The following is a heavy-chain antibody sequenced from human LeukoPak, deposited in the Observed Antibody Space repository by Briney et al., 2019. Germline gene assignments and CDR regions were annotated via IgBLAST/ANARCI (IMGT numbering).Heavy chain of an antibody. V-gene: IGHV4-39*01. CDR2: IYYSGST. CDR1: GGSISSSSYY. Sequence: SETLSLTCTVSGGSISSSSYYWGWIRQPPGKGLEWIGSIYYSGSTYYNPSLKSRVTISVDTSKNQFSLKLSSVTAADTAVYYWARHRALGNWFAPGGRGTRVTVSS. CDR3: ARHRALGNWFAP. J-gene: IGHJ5*02.